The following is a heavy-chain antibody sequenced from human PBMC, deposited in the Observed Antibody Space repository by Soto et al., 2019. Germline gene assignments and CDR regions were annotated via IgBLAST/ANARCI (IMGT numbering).Heavy chain of an antibody. CDR2: VIPLFDKT. CDR1: GNTFSTYT. CDR3: ARGHNDYEDY. J-gene: IGHJ4*02. Sequence: QVPLVQSGPEVKKPGSLVKVSCKASGNTFSTYTINWVRQAPGQGLEWLGRVIPLFDKTDYAQKFQGRVTITADKSTSTAYLELGSLRSEDTAVYYCARGHNDYEDYWAQGTLVTVSS. D-gene: IGHD4-17*01. V-gene: IGHV1-69*08.